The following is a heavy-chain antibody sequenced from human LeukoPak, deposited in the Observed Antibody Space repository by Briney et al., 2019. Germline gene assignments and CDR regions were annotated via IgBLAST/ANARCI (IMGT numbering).Heavy chain of an antibody. Sequence: GGSLRLSCAASGFTFSSYDMSGVRQAPGKGLEWVANIKQDGSEKYYVDSVKGRFTISRDNAKTSLYLQMNSLRAEDTDVYYCARDVLAAGATGTFDIWGQGTMVTVSS. CDR2: IKQDGSEK. J-gene: IGHJ3*02. V-gene: IGHV3-7*03. CDR1: GFTFSSYD. D-gene: IGHD1-14*01. CDR3: ARDVLAAGATGTFDI.